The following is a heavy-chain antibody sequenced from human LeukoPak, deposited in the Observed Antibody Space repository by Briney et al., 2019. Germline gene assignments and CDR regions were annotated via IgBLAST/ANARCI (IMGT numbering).Heavy chain of an antibody. CDR1: GGSISSYY. Sequence: SQTLSLTCTVSGGSISSYYWSWIRQPAGKGLEWIGRIYTSGSTNYNPSLKSRVTMSVDTSKNQFSLKLSSVTGADTAVYYCARDLDYGDYYYYYMDVWGKGTTVAVSS. CDR3: ARDLDYGDYYYYYMDV. D-gene: IGHD4-17*01. V-gene: IGHV4-4*07. J-gene: IGHJ6*03. CDR2: IYTSGST.